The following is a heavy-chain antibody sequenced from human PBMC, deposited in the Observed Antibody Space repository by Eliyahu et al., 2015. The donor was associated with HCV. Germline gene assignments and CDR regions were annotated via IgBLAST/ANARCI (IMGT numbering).Heavy chain of an antibody. V-gene: IGHV1-2*02. CDR1: GYTFNGYY. CDR2: INPNIDRR. CDR3: ATVEAVKVWSLEY. J-gene: IGHJ4*02. D-gene: IGHD3-16*01. Sequence: QMQLVQSGAEVKKPGASVNVSCEASGYTFNGYYIHGVRQAPGQGLXWLGWINPNIDRRNYGQKFQGRVTMTWDTSVTTAYMELSGLRSDDTAVYYCATVEAVKVWSLEYWGQGTLVTVSS.